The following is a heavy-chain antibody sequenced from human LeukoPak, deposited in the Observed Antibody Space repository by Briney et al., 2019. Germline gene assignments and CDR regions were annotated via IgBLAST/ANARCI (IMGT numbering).Heavy chain of an antibody. CDR1: GDSMNSYY. CDR2: IYDSGST. D-gene: IGHD1-20*01. V-gene: IGHV4-59*01. J-gene: IGHJ4*02. CDR3: ARGRYNWNY. Sequence: KPSETLSLTCTVSGDSMNSYYWTWIRQPPGKGLEWIGYIYDSGSTNYNPSLKSRVTISIDTSKNQFSLKLSSVTAADTAVHYCARGRYNWNYWGQGTLVTVSS.